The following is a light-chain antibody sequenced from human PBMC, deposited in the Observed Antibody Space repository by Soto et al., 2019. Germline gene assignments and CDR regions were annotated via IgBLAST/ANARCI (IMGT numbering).Light chain of an antibody. CDR1: SSDVGGYNF. J-gene: IGLJ2*01. V-gene: IGLV2-14*01. Sequence: QSALTQPASVSGSPGQSITISCTGTSSDVGGYNFVSWYQQHPGKAPKLIIYEVTDRPLGVSNRFSGSKSGSTASLTISGLQAEDEADYYCSSYTRRNTLAFGGGTKLTVL. CDR2: EVT. CDR3: SSYTRRNTLA.